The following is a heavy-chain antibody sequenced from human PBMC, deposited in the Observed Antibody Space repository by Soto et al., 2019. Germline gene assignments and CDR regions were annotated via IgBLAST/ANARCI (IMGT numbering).Heavy chain of an antibody. Sequence: GGSLRLSCAASGFTFSSYAMSWVRQAPGKGLEWVSAISGSGGSTYYADSVKGRFTISRDNSKNTLYLQMNSLRAEDTAVYYCAKVGPYSSGWYEGFDPWGQGTLVTVSS. CDR1: GFTFSSYA. V-gene: IGHV3-23*01. D-gene: IGHD6-19*01. CDR3: AKVGPYSSGWYEGFDP. CDR2: ISGSGGST. J-gene: IGHJ5*02.